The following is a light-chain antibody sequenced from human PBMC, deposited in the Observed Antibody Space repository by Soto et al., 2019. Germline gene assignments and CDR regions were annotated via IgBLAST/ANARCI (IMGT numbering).Light chain of an antibody. V-gene: IGKV1-5*03. CDR3: QQYNTFSWT. CDR2: KAS. CDR1: QSVGTW. J-gene: IGKJ1*01. Sequence: DIQMTQSPSSLSASVGDRVNITCRASQSVGTWLAWYQQKPGKAPKLLIYKASGLESGVPSRFTGSGSGTEFTLTISSLQPDDFATYYCQQYNTFSWTFGRGTKVDIK.